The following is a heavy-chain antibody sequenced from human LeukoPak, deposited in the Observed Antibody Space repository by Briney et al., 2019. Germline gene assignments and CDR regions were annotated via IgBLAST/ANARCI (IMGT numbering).Heavy chain of an antibody. CDR3: ARDVGGRYCSSTSCYSPL. Sequence: PGGSLRLSCAASGFTFSTYAMSWVRQAPGKGLEWVSVISGGGGSTYYADSVKGRFTISRDNAKNSLYLQMNSLRAEDTAVYYCARDVGGRYCSSTSCYSPLWGQGTLVTVSS. J-gene: IGHJ4*02. D-gene: IGHD2-2*01. V-gene: IGHV3-23*01. CDR1: GFTFSTYA. CDR2: ISGGGGST.